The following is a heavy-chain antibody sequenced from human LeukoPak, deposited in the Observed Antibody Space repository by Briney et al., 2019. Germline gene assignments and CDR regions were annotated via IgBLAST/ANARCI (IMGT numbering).Heavy chain of an antibody. V-gene: IGHV3-30*18. J-gene: IGHJ3*02. CDR3: AKDRMITFGGVIASYAFDI. Sequence: PGGSLRLSCAASGFIFSSYGMHWVRQAPGKGLEWVAVVSFDGTNKYYADSLKGRFTISRDNSKNTLYLQMNSLRADDTAVYYCAKDRMITFGGVIASYAFDIWGQGTMVTVSS. CDR2: VSFDGTNK. CDR1: GFIFSSYG. D-gene: IGHD3-16*02.